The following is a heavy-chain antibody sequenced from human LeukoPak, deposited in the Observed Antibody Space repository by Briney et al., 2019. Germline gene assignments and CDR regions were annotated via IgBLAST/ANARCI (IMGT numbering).Heavy chain of an antibody. J-gene: IGHJ4*02. Sequence: ASVKVSCKASGYTFTGYYMHWVRQAPGQGLEWMGWINPNSGGTNYAQKFQGRVTMTKDTSTSTAYMELRSLRSDDTAVYYCARGSPSVWIAVPGRSHYFDYWGQGTLVTVSS. CDR2: INPNSGGT. CDR3: ARGSPSVWIAVPGRSHYFDY. CDR1: GYTFTGYY. D-gene: IGHD6-19*01. V-gene: IGHV1-2*02.